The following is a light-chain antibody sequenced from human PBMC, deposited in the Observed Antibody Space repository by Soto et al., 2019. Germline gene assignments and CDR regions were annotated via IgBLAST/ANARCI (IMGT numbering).Light chain of an antibody. V-gene: IGKV1-27*01. J-gene: IGKJ1*01. Sequence: DIQMTQSPSSLSASVGDRVTITCRASRGINNDLAWYQQKPGKGPSLLIYAASTFHSGVPSRFSGSGSGTDFTLTISSLQPEDVATYFCQKYNSAPWTFGQGTKVEIK. CDR1: RGINND. CDR3: QKYNSAPWT. CDR2: AAS.